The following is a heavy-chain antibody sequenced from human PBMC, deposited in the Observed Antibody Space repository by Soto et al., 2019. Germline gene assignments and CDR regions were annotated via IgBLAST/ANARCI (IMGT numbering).Heavy chain of an antibody. CDR3: ASATVVAGTFDF. V-gene: IGHV3-21*01. Sequence: EVQLVESGGGMVKPGGSLKLSCAGSGFAFRSYNMNWVRQPPGKGLEWVASISSGSSNIYYADSVKGRFTISRDNAKDSLYLQMDSLRAEDSAVYYCASATVVAGTFDFWRQGTLLTVSS. D-gene: IGHD2-15*01. J-gene: IGHJ4*02. CDR1: GFAFRSYN. CDR2: ISSGSSNI.